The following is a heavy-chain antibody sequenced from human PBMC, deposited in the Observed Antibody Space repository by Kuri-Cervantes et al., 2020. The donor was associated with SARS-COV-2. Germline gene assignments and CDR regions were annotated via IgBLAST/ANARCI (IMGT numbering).Heavy chain of an antibody. J-gene: IGHJ4*02. D-gene: IGHD3-10*01. CDR2: LNPNTGGT. Sequence: AAVKVSCKASGYALTDYYIHWVRQAPGQGLDWMGWLNPNTGGTNYAQKFQGWVTMTRDTSLTTAYMELTRLTSDDSAVYFCARGEAARGLMVVFKWRGAGPLHFWGQGTLVTVSS. CDR1: GYALTDYY. V-gene: IGHV1-2*04. CDR3: ARGEAARGLMVVFKWRGAGPLHF.